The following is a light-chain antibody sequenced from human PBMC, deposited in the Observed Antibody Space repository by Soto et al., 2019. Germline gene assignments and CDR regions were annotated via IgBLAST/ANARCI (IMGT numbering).Light chain of an antibody. CDR3: GTWDSSLSAGV. CDR2: DDN. CDR1: SSNIVNNL. J-gene: IGLJ3*02. Sequence: QSVLTQPPSVSAAPGQKVTISCSGNSSNIVNNLVSWHQHLPGTAPKLLIYDDNKRPSGIPDRFSGSKSGASATLGITGLQTGDEADYYCGTWDSSLSAGVFGGGTKVTVL. V-gene: IGLV1-51*01.